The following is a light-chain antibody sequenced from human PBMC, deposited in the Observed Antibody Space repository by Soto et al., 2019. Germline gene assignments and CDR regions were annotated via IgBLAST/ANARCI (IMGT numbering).Light chain of an antibody. CDR2: KAS. V-gene: IGKV1-5*03. J-gene: IGKJ1*01. CDR1: QSISSW. Sequence: DIQITQSPSTLSASIGDRVTITCRASQSISSWLAWYQQKPGKAPKLLIYKASSLQSGVPSRFSGSGSGTDFTLAISSLQPDDFGTYYCQQYNSYSWTFGQGTKVDIK. CDR3: QQYNSYSWT.